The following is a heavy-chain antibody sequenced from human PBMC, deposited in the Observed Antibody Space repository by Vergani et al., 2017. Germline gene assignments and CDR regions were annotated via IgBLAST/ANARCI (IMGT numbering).Heavy chain of an antibody. CDR2: IYTSGST. V-gene: IGHV4-61*02. J-gene: IGHJ6*02. Sequence: QVQLQESGPGLVKPSQTLSLTCTVSGGSISSGSYYWSWIRQPAGKGLEWIGRIYTSGSTNYNPSLKSRVTISVDTSKNQFSLKLSSVTAADTAVYYCARDGRGIWFGSYGMDVWGQGTTVTVSS. D-gene: IGHD3-10*01. CDR1: GGSISSGSYY. CDR3: ARDGRGIWFGSYGMDV.